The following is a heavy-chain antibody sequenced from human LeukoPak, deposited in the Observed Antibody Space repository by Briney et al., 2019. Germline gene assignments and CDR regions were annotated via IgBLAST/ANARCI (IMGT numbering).Heavy chain of an antibody. V-gene: IGHV3-30*02. Sequence: GGSLRLSCAASGFSLSTFGILWVRQAPGKGLQWVAFIRSDGTSKYYAGSVEGRFTISRDNSKNTLYLQMNGLRAEDTAVYYCAKARSRVTTIVVVTHPFDSWGQGTLVTVSS. D-gene: IGHD3-22*01. J-gene: IGHJ4*02. CDR3: AKARSRVTTIVVVTHPFDS. CDR1: GFSLSTFG. CDR2: IRSDGTSK.